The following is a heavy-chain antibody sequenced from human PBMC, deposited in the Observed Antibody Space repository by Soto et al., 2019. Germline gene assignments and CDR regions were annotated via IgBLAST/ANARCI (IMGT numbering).Heavy chain of an antibody. CDR2: INPSGGTT. V-gene: IGHV1-46*03. Sequence: ASVTVSCKASGYTFTSHFMHWVRQAPGQGLEWMGIINPSGGTTNYVQKFQGRVTMTRDTSTSTVYMEVSSLRSEDTAVYYCSRVDPGETSPFDHWGQGTLVTVSS. D-gene: IGHD3-10*01. CDR3: SRVDPGETSPFDH. J-gene: IGHJ4*02. CDR1: GYTFTSHF.